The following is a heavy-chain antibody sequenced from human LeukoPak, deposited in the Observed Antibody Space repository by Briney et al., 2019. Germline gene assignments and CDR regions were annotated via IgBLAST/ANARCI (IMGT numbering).Heavy chain of an antibody. J-gene: IGHJ4*02. CDR2: IHSGGTT. D-gene: IGHD3-22*01. CDR3: ATDRPSDYYDSSGYSFDS. V-gene: IGHV3-66*01. Sequence: PGGSLRLSCSASGFTVRSNYMSWVRQAPGKGLVWVSTIHSGGTTYYADSVKGRFTISRDNSKKTLYLQMNSLRAKDTAVYYCATDRPSDYYDSSGYSFDSWGQGTLVTVSS. CDR1: GFTVRSNY.